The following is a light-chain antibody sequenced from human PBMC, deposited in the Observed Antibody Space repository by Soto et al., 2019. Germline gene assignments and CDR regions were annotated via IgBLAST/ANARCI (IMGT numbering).Light chain of an antibody. CDR3: QQYGSSPTWT. V-gene: IGKV3-20*01. CDR2: GAS. J-gene: IGKJ1*01. CDR1: QSVSSSY. Sequence: VLTQSAGALSLSPGERATLSCRASQSVSSSYLALYQQKPGQAPRLLIYGASSRATGTPDRFSGSGSGTDFTLTISRLEPEDFAVYYCQQYGSSPTWTFGHGTKVDI.